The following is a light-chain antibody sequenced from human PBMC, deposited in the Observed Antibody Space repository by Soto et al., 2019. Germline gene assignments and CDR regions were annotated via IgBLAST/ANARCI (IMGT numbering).Light chain of an antibody. J-gene: IGLJ7*01. CDR1: SSNIGAHYD. CDR2: GNS. V-gene: IGLV1-40*01. CDR3: QSYDSSLSGPV. Sequence: QSVLTQPPSVSGAPGQRVTISCTGSSSNIGAHYDVHWYQQVPGTAPKLLIYGNSNRRPGVPDRFYGSKTGTSASLAITGLQAEDEADYYCQSYDSSLSGPVFGGGTQLTVL.